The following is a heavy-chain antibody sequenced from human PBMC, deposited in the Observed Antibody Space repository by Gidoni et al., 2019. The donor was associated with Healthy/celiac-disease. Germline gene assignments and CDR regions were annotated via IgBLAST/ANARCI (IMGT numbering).Heavy chain of an antibody. D-gene: IGHD3-22*01. J-gene: IGHJ4*02. CDR1: GYTFTSYG. CDR3: AREAREDYYDSSGERYGF. CDR2: ISAYNGNT. Sequence: ASGYTFTSYGISWVRQAPGQGLEWMGWISAYNGNTNYAQKLQGRVTMTTDTSTSTAYMELRSLRSDDTAAYYCAREAREDYYDSSGERYGFWGQGTLVTVSS. V-gene: IGHV1-18*01.